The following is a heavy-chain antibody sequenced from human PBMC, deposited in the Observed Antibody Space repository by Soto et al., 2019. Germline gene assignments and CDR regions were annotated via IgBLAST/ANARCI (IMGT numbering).Heavy chain of an antibody. CDR2: VYSTGGV. V-gene: IGHV4-4*07. J-gene: IGHJ6*02. Sequence: PSETLSLTCNVSGDSIGRFYWSWIRQSAGKGLEWIGRVYSTGGVTYNPALKGRVTISLDRSNNHISLEMSSVTAADTAVYFCARDLSGTGLDIWGRGTRVPVSS. CDR1: GDSIGRFY. D-gene: IGHD1-26*01. CDR3: ARDLSGTGLDI.